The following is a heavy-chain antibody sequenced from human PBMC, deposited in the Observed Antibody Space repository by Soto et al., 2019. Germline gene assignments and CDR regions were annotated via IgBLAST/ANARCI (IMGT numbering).Heavy chain of an antibody. Sequence: GGSLRLSCAASGFTFSSYGMHWVRQAPGKGLEWVAVISYDGSNKYYADSVKGRFTISRDNSKNTLYLQMNSLRAEDTAVYYCASPFTLMVRGVMAPPDYWGQGTLVTVSS. CDR1: GFTFSSYG. D-gene: IGHD3-10*01. CDR2: ISYDGSNK. CDR3: ASPFTLMVRGVMAPPDY. J-gene: IGHJ4*02. V-gene: IGHV3-30*03.